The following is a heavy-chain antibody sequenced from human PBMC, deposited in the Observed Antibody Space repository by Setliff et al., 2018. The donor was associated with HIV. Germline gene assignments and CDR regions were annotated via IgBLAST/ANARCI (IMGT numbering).Heavy chain of an antibody. CDR1: GFTFSSYE. V-gene: IGHV3-48*03. CDR3: AVQLWSPFGMDV. J-gene: IGHJ6*02. CDR2: ITESGGT. Sequence: PWGSLRLSCADSGFTFSSYEMNWVCQAPGKGLEWVSSITESGGTYYADSVKGRFTISRDNAKKSLYLQMNSLRAEDTAAYYSAVQLWSPFGMDVWGQGTTVTVSS. D-gene: IGHD5-18*01.